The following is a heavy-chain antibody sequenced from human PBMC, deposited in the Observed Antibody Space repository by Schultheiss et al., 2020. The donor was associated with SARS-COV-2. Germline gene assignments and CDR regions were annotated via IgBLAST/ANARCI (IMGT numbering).Heavy chain of an antibody. V-gene: IGHV4-61*01. D-gene: IGHD4-17*01. CDR2: IYHSGST. CDR3: ARVNGDYVSGHGMDV. Sequence: SETLSLTCIVSGDPISSGTYYWSWIRQPPGKGLEWIGYIYHSGSTYYNPSLKSRVTISVDTSKNQFSLKLSSVTAADTAVYYCARVNGDYVSGHGMDVWGQGTTVTVSS. CDR1: GDPISSGTYY. J-gene: IGHJ6*02.